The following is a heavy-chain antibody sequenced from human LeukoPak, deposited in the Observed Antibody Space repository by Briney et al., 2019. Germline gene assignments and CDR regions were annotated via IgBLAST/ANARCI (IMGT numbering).Heavy chain of an antibody. V-gene: IGHV4-59*01. Sequence: SETLSLTCTVSGGSISTYYWGWIRQPPGKGLEWIGYIFYSGGTNYNPSLRGRVFISRDTSKNQFSLKLSSVTPADTAIYYCARRGYYDSSGLDYWGQGTLVAVSS. CDR1: GGSISTYY. J-gene: IGHJ4*02. D-gene: IGHD3-22*01. CDR2: IFYSGGT. CDR3: ARRGYYDSSGLDY.